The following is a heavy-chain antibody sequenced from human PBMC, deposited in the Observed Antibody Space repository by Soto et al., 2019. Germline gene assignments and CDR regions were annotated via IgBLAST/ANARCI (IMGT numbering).Heavy chain of an antibody. Sequence: LRLSCAASGVTVSSNYMSWVRQAPGKGLEWVSVIYSGGNTDYADSVKGRFTISRDNSKNTLYLQMNSLRAEDTADYYCARDAGFLDYWGQGTLVTVSS. J-gene: IGHJ4*02. CDR1: GVTVSSNY. D-gene: IGHD5-12*01. V-gene: IGHV3-53*01. CDR3: ARDAGFLDY. CDR2: IYSGGNT.